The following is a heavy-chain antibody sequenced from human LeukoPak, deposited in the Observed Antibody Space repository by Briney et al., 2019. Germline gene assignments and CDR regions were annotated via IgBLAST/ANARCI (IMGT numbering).Heavy chain of an antibody. V-gene: IGHV4-34*01. CDR3: ARGAPNEANYYDSSGYAAI. CDR1: GGSFSGYY. J-gene: IGHJ4*02. CDR2: INHSGST. D-gene: IGHD3-22*01. Sequence: SETLSLTCAVYGGSFSGYYWSWIRQPPGKGLEWIGEINHSGSTNYNPSLKSRVTISVDTSKNQFSLKLSSVTAADTAVYYCARGAPNEANYYDSSGYAAIWGQGTLVTVSS.